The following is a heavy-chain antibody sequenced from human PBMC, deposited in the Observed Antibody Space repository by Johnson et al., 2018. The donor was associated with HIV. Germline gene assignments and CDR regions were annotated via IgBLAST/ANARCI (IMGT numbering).Heavy chain of an antibody. D-gene: IGHD7-27*01. V-gene: IGHV3-7*01. Sequence: VQVVESGGGLVQPGGSLRLSCAASGFTFSNYWMSWVRQAPGKGLEWVANIKQDGSEKYYGDSVKGRFTISRDNAKNSLYLQMNSLRVEDMAVYYCAREGGNWGRPDAFDLWGQGTMVTVSS. CDR1: GFTFSNYW. J-gene: IGHJ3*01. CDR2: IKQDGSEK. CDR3: AREGGNWGRPDAFDL.